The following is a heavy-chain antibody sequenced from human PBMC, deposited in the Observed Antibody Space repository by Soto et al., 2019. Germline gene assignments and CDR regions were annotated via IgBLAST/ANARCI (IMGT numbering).Heavy chain of an antibody. CDR1: GGSISSGGYS. V-gene: IGHV4-30-2*01. CDR2: IYHSGST. Sequence: PSETLSLTCAVSGGSISSGGYSWSWIRQPPGKGLEWIGYIYHSGSTYYNPSLKSRVTISVDRSKNQLSLKLSSVTAADTAVYYCARKQLLLRFLEWSGGFDPWGQGTLVTVSS. J-gene: IGHJ5*02. D-gene: IGHD3-3*01. CDR3: ARKQLLLRFLEWSGGFDP.